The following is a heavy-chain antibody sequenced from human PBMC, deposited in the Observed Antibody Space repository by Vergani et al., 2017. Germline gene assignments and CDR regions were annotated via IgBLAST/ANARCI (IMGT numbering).Heavy chain of an antibody. V-gene: IGHV3-21*01. CDR3: AIGIAVAGDYFDY. CDR2: ISGTSSYI. CDR1: GFTFTIYR. D-gene: IGHD6-19*01. Sequence: EVQLVESGGGLVKPGGSLRLSCAASGFTFTIYRMNWVRQAPGKGLEWVSSISGTSSYIYYADSVKGRFTISRDNAKISLYLQMNSLRAEDTAVYYCAIGIAVAGDYFDYWGQGTLVTVSS. J-gene: IGHJ4*02.